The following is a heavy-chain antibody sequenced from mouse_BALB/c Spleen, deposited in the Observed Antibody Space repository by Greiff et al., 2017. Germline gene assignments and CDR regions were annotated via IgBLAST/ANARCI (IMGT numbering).Heavy chain of an antibody. Sequence: EVKLVESGGGLVQPGGSRKLSCAASGFTFSSFGMHWVRQAPAKGLEWVAYISSGSSTIYYADTVKGRFTISRDNPKNTLFLQMTSLRSEDTAMYYCARWTAMDYWGQGTSVTVSS. CDR3: ARWTAMDY. V-gene: IGHV5-17*02. CDR1: GFTFSSFG. J-gene: IGHJ4*01. CDR2: ISSGSSTI.